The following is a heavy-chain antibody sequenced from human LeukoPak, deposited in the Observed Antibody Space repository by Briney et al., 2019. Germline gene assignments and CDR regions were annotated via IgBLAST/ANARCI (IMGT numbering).Heavy chain of an antibody. Sequence: GGSLRLSCAASGFTFSSYGMHWVRQAPGKGLEWVAVISYDGSNKYYADSVKGRFTISRDNSKNTLYLQMNSLRAEDTAVYYCAKDSGAYGDYGYFQHWGQGTLVTVSS. J-gene: IGHJ1*01. CDR3: AKDSGAYGDYGYFQH. D-gene: IGHD4-17*01. CDR1: GFTFSSYG. CDR2: ISYDGSNK. V-gene: IGHV3-30*18.